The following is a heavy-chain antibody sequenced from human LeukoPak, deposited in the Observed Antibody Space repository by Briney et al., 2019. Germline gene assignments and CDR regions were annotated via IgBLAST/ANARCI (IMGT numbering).Heavy chain of an antibody. D-gene: IGHD2-2*01. CDR3: AKRGDCSGTCTYDY. J-gene: IGHJ4*02. Sequence: GGSLRLSCAASGFTFSNYAIHWVRQAPGKGLEWVSIVGGRGVKTYYADSVKGRFTISRDNSKNTVYLQMNSLRAKDTAVYYCAKRGDCSGTCTYDYWGQGTLVTVSS. CDR2: VGGRGVKT. V-gene: IGHV3-23*01. CDR1: GFTFSNYA.